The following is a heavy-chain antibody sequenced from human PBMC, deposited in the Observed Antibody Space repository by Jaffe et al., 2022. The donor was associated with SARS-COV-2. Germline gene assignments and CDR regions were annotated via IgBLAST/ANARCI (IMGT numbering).Heavy chain of an antibody. CDR3: ARDQVFCGGGPCYYYYYYMDV. CDR2: IKQDGSET. J-gene: IGHJ6*03. V-gene: IGHV3-7*01. CDR1: GFTFSSYW. Sequence: EVQLVESGGGLVQYGGSLRLSCAASGFTFSSYWMSWVRQAPGKGLEWVANIKQDGSETHYVDSVKGRFTISRDSAKNSLYLQMSSLRAEDTAVYYCARDQVFCGGGPCYYYYYYMDVWGKGTAVTVSS. D-gene: IGHD2-21*01.